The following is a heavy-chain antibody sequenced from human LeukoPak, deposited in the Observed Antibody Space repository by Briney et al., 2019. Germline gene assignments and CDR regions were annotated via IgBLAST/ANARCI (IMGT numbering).Heavy chain of an antibody. CDR1: GYTFTSYG. Sequence: GASVKVSCKASGYTFTSYGISWVRQAPGQGLEWMGWISAYNGNTNYAQKLQGRVTMTTDTSTSTAYMELRSLRSDDTAVHYCARRRPYYYGSGSYYLFDYWGQGTLVTVSS. CDR2: ISAYNGNT. CDR3: ARRRPYYYGSGSYYLFDY. D-gene: IGHD3-10*01. V-gene: IGHV1-18*01. J-gene: IGHJ4*02.